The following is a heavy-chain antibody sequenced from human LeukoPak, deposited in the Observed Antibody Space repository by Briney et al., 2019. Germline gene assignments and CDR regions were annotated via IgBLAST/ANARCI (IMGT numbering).Heavy chain of an antibody. V-gene: IGHV4-61*02. CDR1: GGSISSGSYY. Sequence: PSETLSLTCTVSGGSISSGSYYWSWIRQPAGKGLEWIGRIYTSGSTNYNPSLKSRVTISVDTSKNQFSLKLSSVTAADTAVYYCARGYCSGGSCCLFDYWGQGTLVTVSS. D-gene: IGHD2-15*01. J-gene: IGHJ4*02. CDR2: IYTSGST. CDR3: ARGYCSGGSCCLFDY.